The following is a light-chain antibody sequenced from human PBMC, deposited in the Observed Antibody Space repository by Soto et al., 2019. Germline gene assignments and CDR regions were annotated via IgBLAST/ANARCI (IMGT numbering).Light chain of an antibody. CDR2: DVA. CDR3: SSYTTSSTLYV. Sequence: QAALTQSASVSGSPGQSTIISCTGSSSDIGSFNYVSWYQQHPGKAPKLMIYDVADRPSGVSNRFSGSKSGDTAYLTISGIQPEDQADYYCSSYTTSSTLYVFRTGTEVPVL. CDR1: SSDIGSFNY. J-gene: IGLJ1*01. V-gene: IGLV2-14*01.